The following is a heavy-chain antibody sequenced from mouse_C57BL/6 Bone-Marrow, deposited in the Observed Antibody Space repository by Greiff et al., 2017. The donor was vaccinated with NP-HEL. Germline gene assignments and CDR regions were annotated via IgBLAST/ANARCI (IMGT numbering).Heavy chain of an antibody. Sequence: QVQLQQPGAELVKPGASVKLSCKASGYTFTSYWMQWVKQRPGQGLEWIGEIDPSDSYTNYNQKFKGKATLTVDTSSSTAYMQLSSLTSEDSAVYYCARHYYGTVWGQGTTLTVSS. CDR1: GYTFTSYW. D-gene: IGHD1-1*01. J-gene: IGHJ2*01. V-gene: IGHV1-50*01. CDR2: IDPSDSYT. CDR3: ARHYYGTV.